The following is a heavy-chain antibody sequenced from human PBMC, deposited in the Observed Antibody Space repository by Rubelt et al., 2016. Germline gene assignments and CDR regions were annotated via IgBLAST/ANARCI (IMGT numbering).Heavy chain of an antibody. J-gene: IGHJ4*02. D-gene: IGHD5-12*01. V-gene: IGHV4-30-4*07. CDR2: VYYSGST. CDR3: ASKRYDYPYYFDC. CDR1: GGSISSGGYS. Sequence: QVQLQESGPGLVKPSQTLSLTCAVSGGSISSGGYSWSWIRQPPGKGLEWIGYVYYSGSTYYNPSLKSRVTISVDKSKSQFTLRRSSVTAADTAVDYCASKRYDYPYYFDCWCQGTLVTVAS.